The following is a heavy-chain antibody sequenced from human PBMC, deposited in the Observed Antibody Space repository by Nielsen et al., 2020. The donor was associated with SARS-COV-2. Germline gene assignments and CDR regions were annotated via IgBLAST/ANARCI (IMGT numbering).Heavy chain of an antibody. CDR2: IKQDGSEK. V-gene: IGHV3-7*01. CDR3: ARDWSSGSGSSYYYYGMDV. Sequence: WIRQPPGKGLEWVAHIKQDGSEKYFIDSVKGRFTISRDHAKNSLYLQMNSLRAEDTAVYYCARDWSSGSGSSYYYYGMDVWGQGTTVTVSS. D-gene: IGHD3-10*01. J-gene: IGHJ6*02.